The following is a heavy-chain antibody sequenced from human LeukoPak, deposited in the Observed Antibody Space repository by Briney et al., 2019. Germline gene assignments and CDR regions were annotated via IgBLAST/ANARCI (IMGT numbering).Heavy chain of an antibody. CDR2: INHSGST. J-gene: IGHJ4*02. CDR1: GGSFSGYY. Sequence: TSETLSLTCAVYGGSFSGYYWSWIRQPPGKGLEWIGEINHSGSTNYNPSLKSRVTISVDTSKKQFSLKLSSVTAADTAVYYCARGRPGGSFDYWGQGTLVTVSS. D-gene: IGHD3-16*01. V-gene: IGHV4-34*01. CDR3: ARGRPGGSFDY.